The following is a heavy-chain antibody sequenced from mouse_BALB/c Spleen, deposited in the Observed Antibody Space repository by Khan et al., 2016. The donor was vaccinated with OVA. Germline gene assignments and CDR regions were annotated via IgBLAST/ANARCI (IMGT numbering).Heavy chain of an antibody. D-gene: IGHD1-1*02. CDR2: INPNNGVT. Sequence: LKQSGAELVKPGASVKLSCKASGYTFTSYYMYWVKQRPGQGLEWIGGINPNNGVTDFNEKFKSKATLTVDKSSSTAYMQLSSLTYEDSAVYYWTRLGWAAFAYWGQGTLVTVSA. CDR3: TRLGWAAFAY. J-gene: IGHJ3*01. CDR1: GYTFTSYY. V-gene: IGHV1S81*02.